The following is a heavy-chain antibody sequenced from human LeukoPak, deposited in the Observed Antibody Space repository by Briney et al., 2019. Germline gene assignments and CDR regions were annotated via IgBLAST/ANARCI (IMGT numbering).Heavy chain of an antibody. CDR3: AKPTYYYDRSGSTGGDH. J-gene: IGHJ4*02. V-gene: IGHV3-23*01. CDR1: GFTFSEYA. D-gene: IGHD3-22*01. Sequence: PGGSLRLSCRASGFTFSEYAMSWVRQAPGKGLEWVSDIGGSGGGTYYADSVKGRFTISRDNSKNTLYLQMNTLRAEDTALYYCAKPTYYYDRSGSTGGDHWGQGTLVAVSS. CDR2: IGGSGGGT.